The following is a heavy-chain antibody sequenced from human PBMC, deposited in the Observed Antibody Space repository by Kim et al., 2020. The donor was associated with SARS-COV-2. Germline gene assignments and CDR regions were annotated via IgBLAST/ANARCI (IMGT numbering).Heavy chain of an antibody. Sequence: KGRFTISRDNSKNTLYLQMNSLRAEDTAVYYCARDSRFSQQLVLLDWFDPWGQGTLVTVSS. J-gene: IGHJ5*02. CDR3: ARDSRFSQQLVLLDWFDP. D-gene: IGHD6-13*01. V-gene: IGHV3-30*01.